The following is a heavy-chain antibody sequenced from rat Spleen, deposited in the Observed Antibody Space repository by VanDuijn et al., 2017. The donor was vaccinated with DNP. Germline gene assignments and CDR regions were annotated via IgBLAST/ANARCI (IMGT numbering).Heavy chain of an antibody. CDR1: GFTFSDYA. V-gene: IGHV5-7*01. CDR2: ITSSGGST. CDR3: AKNSGYYFDY. D-gene: IGHD4-3*01. Sequence: EVQLVESGGGLVQPGRSLKLSCAASGFTFSDYAMAWVRQSPKKGLEWVATITSSGGSTYYPDSVKGRFTISRDNAKSSLYLQMNSLKSEDTATYYCAKNSGYYFDYWGQGVMVTVSS. J-gene: IGHJ2*01.